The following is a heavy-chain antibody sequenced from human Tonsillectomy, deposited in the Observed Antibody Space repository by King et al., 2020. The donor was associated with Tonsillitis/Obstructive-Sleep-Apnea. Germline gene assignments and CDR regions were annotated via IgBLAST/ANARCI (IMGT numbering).Heavy chain of an antibody. Sequence: VQLVESGGGVVQPGGSLRLSCAASGFTFDNYAMHWVRQAPGKGLEWVSLISGDGGYTYYADSVKGRFTIYRDNSKNCLYLQMNSLRTEDTALYYCAKDTYYYYMDVWGKGTTVTVSS. CDR2: ISGDGGYT. J-gene: IGHJ6*03. CDR3: AKDTYYYYMDV. CDR1: GFTFDNYA. V-gene: IGHV3-43*02.